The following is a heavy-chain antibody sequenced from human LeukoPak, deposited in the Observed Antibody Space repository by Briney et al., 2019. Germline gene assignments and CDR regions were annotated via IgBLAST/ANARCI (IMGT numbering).Heavy chain of an antibody. CDR2: ISSSGSTI. D-gene: IGHD3-10*01. V-gene: IGHV3-48*03. J-gene: IGHJ4*02. Sequence: GGSLRLSCAASGFTFSSYEMDWVRQAPGKGLEWISYISSSGSTIYYADSVKGRFTISRDNAKNSLYLQMNSLRAEDTAVYYCARDRVTWYYYGSGSYYNPYYFDYWGQGTLVTVSS. CDR3: ARDRVTWYYYGSGSYYNPYYFDY. CDR1: GFTFSSYE.